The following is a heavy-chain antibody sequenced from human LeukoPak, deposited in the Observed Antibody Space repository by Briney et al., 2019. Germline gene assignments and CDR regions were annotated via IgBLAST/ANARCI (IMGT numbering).Heavy chain of an antibody. CDR3: ARGGWIQLWQTCYDY. J-gene: IGHJ4*02. D-gene: IGHD5-18*01. Sequence: ASVKVSCKASGGTFSSYAISWVRQAPGQGLEWMGRIIPILGIANYAQKFQGRVTITADKSTSTAYMELSSLRSEDTAVYYCARGGWIQLWQTCYDYWGQGTLVTVSS. CDR2: IIPILGIA. V-gene: IGHV1-69*04. CDR1: GGTFSSYA.